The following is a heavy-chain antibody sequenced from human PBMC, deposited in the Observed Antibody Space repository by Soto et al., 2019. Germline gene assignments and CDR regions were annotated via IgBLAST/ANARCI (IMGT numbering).Heavy chain of an antibody. J-gene: IGHJ4*02. CDR2: IWYDGINK. CDR3: ARDPYYYGSGSYYFDY. CDR1: GFTFGSNG. V-gene: IGHV3-33*01. Sequence: GGSLRLSCAASGFTFGSNGMHWVRQAPGKGLEWVAFIWYDGINKYYADSVKGRFTISRDNSKNTLYLQMNSLRAEDTAVYYCARDPYYYGSGSYYFDYWGQGTLVTVSS. D-gene: IGHD3-10*01.